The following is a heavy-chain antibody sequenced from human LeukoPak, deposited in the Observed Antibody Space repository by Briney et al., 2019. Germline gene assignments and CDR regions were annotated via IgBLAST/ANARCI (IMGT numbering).Heavy chain of an antibody. J-gene: IGHJ4*02. CDR3: ARLKDIVVVVASTPAVYFDY. CDR1: GYSFSNYY. CDR2: MYPGGSDI. Sequence: GESLKISCKGSGYSFSNYYIDWVRQMPGKGLEWMGVMYPGGSDIRYSPSFQGQVTISADKSIDTAYLQWSSLRASDTAMYYCARLKDIVVVVASTPAVYFDYWGQGTLVTVSS. V-gene: IGHV5-51*01. D-gene: IGHD2-15*01.